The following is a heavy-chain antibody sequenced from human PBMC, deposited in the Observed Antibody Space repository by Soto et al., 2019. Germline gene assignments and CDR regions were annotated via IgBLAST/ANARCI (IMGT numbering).Heavy chain of an antibody. D-gene: IGHD3-10*01. V-gene: IGHV4-30-2*01. J-gene: IGHJ5*02. CDR2: TYHTGTA. CDR3: ARDRRSYYSDGSYYNRNWFDP. CDR1: GGSISSGGYS. Sequence: SETLSLTCAVSGGSISSGGYSWTWIRQPPGKGLEWVGHTYHTGTAYYSPSLKSRVTISVDTSKNQFSLKLTSATAADTAVYYCARDRRSYYSDGSYYNRNWFDPWGQGTLVTVSS.